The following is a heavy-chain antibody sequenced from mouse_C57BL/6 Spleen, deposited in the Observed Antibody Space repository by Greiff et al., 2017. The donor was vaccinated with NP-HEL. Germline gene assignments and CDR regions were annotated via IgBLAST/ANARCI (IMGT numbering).Heavy chain of an antibody. CDR1: GYTFTDYY. D-gene: IGHD2-12*01. V-gene: IGHV1-26*01. Sequence: EVQLQQSGPELVKPGASVKISCKASGYTFTDYYMNWVKQSHGKSLEWIGDINPNNGGTSYNQKFKGKATLTVDKSSSTAYMELRSLTSEDSAVYYCAYSPYFDYWGQGTTLTVSS. J-gene: IGHJ2*01. CDR3: AYSPYFDY. CDR2: INPNNGGT.